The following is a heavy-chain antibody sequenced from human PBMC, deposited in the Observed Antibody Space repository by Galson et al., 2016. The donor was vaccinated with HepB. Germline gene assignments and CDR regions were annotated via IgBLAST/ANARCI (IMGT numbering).Heavy chain of an antibody. CDR1: GYSFAAYY. D-gene: IGHD1-7*01. CDR2: IDPNNGDT. Sequence: SVKVSCKASGYSFAAYYLHWVRQAPGQGFEWMGWIDPNNGDTYRAQKFQGRVSMTRDTSISTAYMELSRLTSDDTALYYCARDASLELPDFWGQGTLVTVSS. J-gene: IGHJ4*02. V-gene: IGHV1-2*02. CDR3: ARDASLELPDF.